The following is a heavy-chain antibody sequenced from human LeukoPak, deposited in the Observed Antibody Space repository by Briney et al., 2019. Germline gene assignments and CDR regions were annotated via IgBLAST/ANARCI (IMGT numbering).Heavy chain of an antibody. J-gene: IGHJ4*02. V-gene: IGHV3-33*01. CDR2: IWYDGSNK. D-gene: IGHD5-18*01. CDR3: ARDTSHIYGPPYFDY. Sequence: GGSLRLSCAASGFTFSSYGMHWVRQAPGKGLEWVAVIWYDGSNKYYADSVKGRFTISRDNSKNTLYLQMNSLRAEDTAVYYCARDTSHIYGPPYFDYWGQGTLVTVSS. CDR1: GFTFSSYG.